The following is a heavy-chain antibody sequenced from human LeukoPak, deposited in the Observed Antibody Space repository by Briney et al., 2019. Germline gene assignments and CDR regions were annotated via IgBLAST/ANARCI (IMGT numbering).Heavy chain of an antibody. D-gene: IGHD2-21*02. CDR1: GYTFTGYY. CDR3: AGEDSRSPLLFFAAKTGDAFDI. CDR2: INPNSGGT. Sequence: GASVKVSCKASGYTFTGYYMHWVRQAPGQGLEWMGWINPNSGGTNYAQKFQGRVTMTRDTSISTAYMELSRLRSDDTAVYYCAGEDSRSPLLFFAAKTGDAFDIWGQGTMVTVSS. J-gene: IGHJ3*02. V-gene: IGHV1-2*02.